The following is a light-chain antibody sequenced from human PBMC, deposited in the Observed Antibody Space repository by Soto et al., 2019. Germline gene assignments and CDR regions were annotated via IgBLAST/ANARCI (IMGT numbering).Light chain of an antibody. Sequence: DFQMTQSPSSLPASLGDRVTTTCRASQGVGITLVWFQQKPGRAPKLLIYGASILQSGVPSRFSGSGSGTYFNLTISSLQAEDAATYYCQKYDTVPWTFGQGTKVEIK. CDR3: QKYDTVPWT. V-gene: IGKV1-27*01. CDR2: GAS. CDR1: QGVGIT. J-gene: IGKJ1*01.